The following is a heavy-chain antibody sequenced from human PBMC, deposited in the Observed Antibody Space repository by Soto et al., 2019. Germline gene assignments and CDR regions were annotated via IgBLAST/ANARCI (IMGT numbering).Heavy chain of an antibody. J-gene: IGHJ4*02. CDR3: ARDGWFGEFSLDY. V-gene: IGHV4-39*02. CDR2: IYYSGST. CDR1: GGSISSSSYY. Sequence: SETLSLTCTVSGGSISSSSYYWGWIRQPPGKGLEWIGSIYYSGSTYYNPSLKSRVTISVDTSKNQFSLKLSSVTAADTAVYYCARDGWFGEFSLDYWGQGTLVTVSS. D-gene: IGHD3-10*01.